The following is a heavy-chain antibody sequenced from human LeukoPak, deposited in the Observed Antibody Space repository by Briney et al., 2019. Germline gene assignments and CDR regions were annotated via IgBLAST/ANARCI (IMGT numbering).Heavy chain of an antibody. J-gene: IGHJ6*02. Sequence: SETLSLTCTVSGGSISSYYWSWIRQPAGKGLEWIGRIYTSGSTNYNPSLKSRVTMSVDTSKNQFSLKLSSVTAADTAVYYCAKDGRGYSYGYGGYYYYGMDVWGQGTTVTVSS. V-gene: IGHV4-4*07. CDR2: IYTSGST. CDR1: GGSISSYY. CDR3: AKDGRGYSYGYGGYYYYGMDV. D-gene: IGHD5-18*01.